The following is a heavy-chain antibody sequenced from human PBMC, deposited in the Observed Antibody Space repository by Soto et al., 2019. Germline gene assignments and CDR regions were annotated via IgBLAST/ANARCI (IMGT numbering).Heavy chain of an antibody. J-gene: IGHJ4*02. CDR2: IYAGGST. CDR1: GFTVSSNY. CDR3: VREKVTMIVGFYYFDY. V-gene: IGHV3-66*01. Sequence: EMQLVESGGGLVQPGGSLRLSCAASGFTVSSNYMSWVRQAPGKGLEWVSVIYAGGSTHYADSVEGRFTISRDNSKNTLYIQMNSLRAEDTAVYYCVREKVTMIVGFYYFDYWGQGTLVTVSS. D-gene: IGHD3-22*01.